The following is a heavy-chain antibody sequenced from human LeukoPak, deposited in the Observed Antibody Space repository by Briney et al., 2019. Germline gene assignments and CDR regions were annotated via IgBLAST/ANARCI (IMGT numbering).Heavy chain of an antibody. CDR2: ISSSGSTI. CDR1: GFTFSSYE. Sequence: GGSLRLSCAASGFTFSSYEMNWVRQAPGKGLEWVSYISSSGSTIYYADSVEGRFTISRDNAKNSLYLQMNCLRAEDTAVYYCARGGTLEYFQHWGQGTLVTVSS. V-gene: IGHV3-48*03. CDR3: ARGGTLEYFQH. J-gene: IGHJ1*01.